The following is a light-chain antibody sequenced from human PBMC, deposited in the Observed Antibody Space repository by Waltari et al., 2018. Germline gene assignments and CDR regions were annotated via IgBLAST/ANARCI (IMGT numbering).Light chain of an antibody. CDR3: SSYTTTTNHVV. Sequence: QSALTQPASVSGSPGQSVTISCTGTNSDIGYYNYVSWYQQLPDSPPTLIIHEVNKRPAGVSHRFSGSKSGTTASLTISGLQAEDEGHYFCSSYTTTTNHVVFGGGTKLTVL. CDR2: EVN. CDR1: NSDIGYYNY. V-gene: IGLV2-14*01. J-gene: IGLJ2*01.